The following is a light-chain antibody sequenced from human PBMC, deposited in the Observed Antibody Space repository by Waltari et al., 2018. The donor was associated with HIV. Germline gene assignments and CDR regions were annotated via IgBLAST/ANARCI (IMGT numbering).Light chain of an antibody. V-gene: IGLV1-44*01. J-gene: IGLJ1*01. CDR2: NND. CDR3: AAWDDSLNGYV. Sequence: QSVLTQPPSASGTPGQRVTISCSGGSSNLGRNTVNWFQPLPGTAPKLLIYNNDQRPSGVPDRFSGSKSGTSASLAISGLQSEDEADYYCAAWDDSLNGYVFGTGTKVTVL. CDR1: SSNLGRNT.